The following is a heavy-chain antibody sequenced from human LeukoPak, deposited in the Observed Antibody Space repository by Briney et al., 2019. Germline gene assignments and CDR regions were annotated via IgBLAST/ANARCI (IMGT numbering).Heavy chain of an antibody. V-gene: IGHV3-30*02. Sequence: PGGSLRLSCAASGFTFSSYGMHWVRQAPGKGLEWVAFIRYDGSNKYYADSAKGRFTISRDNSKNSLYLQMNGLRAEDTAVYYCAREGVDTAMVEDFDYWGQGTLATVSS. D-gene: IGHD5-18*01. CDR2: IRYDGSNK. J-gene: IGHJ4*02. CDR3: AREGVDTAMVEDFDY. CDR1: GFTFSSYG.